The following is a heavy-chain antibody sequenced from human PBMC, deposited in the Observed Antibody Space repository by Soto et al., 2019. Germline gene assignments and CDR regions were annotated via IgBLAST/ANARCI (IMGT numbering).Heavy chain of an antibody. Sequence: QVQLVESGGGVVQPGRSLRLSCAASGFTFSSYAMHWVRQAPGKGLEWVAVISYDGSNKYYADSVKGRFTISRDNSKNRLYLQMNSLRAEDTAVYYCASLNYYDSSGYYPDWGQGTLVTVSS. CDR1: GFTFSSYA. D-gene: IGHD3-22*01. J-gene: IGHJ4*02. CDR3: ASLNYYDSSGYYPD. V-gene: IGHV3-30-3*01. CDR2: ISYDGSNK.